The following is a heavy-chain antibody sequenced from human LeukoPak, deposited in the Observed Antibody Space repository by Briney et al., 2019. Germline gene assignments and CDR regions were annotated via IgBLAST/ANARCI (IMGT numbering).Heavy chain of an antibody. J-gene: IGHJ6*04. D-gene: IGHD3-10*02. CDR2: VSESGGSTI. CDR1: GFTFSSYS. Sequence: GGSLRLSCAASGFTFSSYSMNWVRQAPGKGLEWVSSVSESGGSTIYYADSVKGRFTISRDNAKNSLYLQMNSLRAEDTAVYYCAELGITMIGGVWGKGTTVTISS. CDR3: AELGITMIGGV. V-gene: IGHV3-48*04.